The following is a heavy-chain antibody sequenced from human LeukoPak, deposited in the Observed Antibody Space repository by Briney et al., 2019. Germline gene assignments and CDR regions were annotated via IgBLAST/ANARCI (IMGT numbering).Heavy chain of an antibody. J-gene: IGHJ3*01. V-gene: IGHV3-66*01. CDR3: AKSTIAVAGNWFDP. Sequence: GGSLRLSCAASGFTVSSNYMSWVRQAPGKGLEWVLVIYSGGSTYYADSVKGRFTISRDNSKNTLYLQMNSLRAEDTAVYYCAKSTIAVAGNWFDPWGQGTMVTVSS. CDR2: IYSGGST. D-gene: IGHD6-19*01. CDR1: GFTVSSNY.